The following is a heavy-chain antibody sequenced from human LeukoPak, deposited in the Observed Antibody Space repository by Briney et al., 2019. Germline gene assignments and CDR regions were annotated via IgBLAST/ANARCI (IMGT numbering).Heavy chain of an antibody. CDR3: ARAPNQDFDY. D-gene: IGHD1-14*01. V-gene: IGHV4-34*01. Sequence: PSETLSLTCAVYGGSFSGYYWSWIRQPPGKGLEWIGEINHSGSTNYNPSLQSRVTISVDTSKNQFSLKLSSVTAADTAVYYCARAPNQDFDYWGQGTLVTVSS. CDR1: GGSFSGYY. J-gene: IGHJ4*02. CDR2: INHSGST.